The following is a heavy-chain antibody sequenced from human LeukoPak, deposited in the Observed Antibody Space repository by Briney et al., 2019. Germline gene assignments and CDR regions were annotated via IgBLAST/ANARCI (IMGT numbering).Heavy chain of an antibody. CDR2: IIPILGIA. CDR1: GGTFSSYA. J-gene: IGHJ4*02. Sequence: SVKVSCKASGGTFSSYAISWVRQAPGQGLEWMGRIIPILGIANYAPKFQGRVTITADKSTSTAYMELSSLRSEDTAVYYCARPHYYDSSLPFDYWGQGTLVTVSS. CDR3: ARPHYYDSSLPFDY. D-gene: IGHD3-22*01. V-gene: IGHV1-69*04.